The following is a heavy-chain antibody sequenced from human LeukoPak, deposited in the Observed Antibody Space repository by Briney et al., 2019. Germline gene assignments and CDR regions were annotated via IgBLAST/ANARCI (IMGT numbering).Heavy chain of an antibody. V-gene: IGHV1-2*02. Sequence: KFQGRITVSRDTSVGTAYMDLSSLRPDDTAVYYCARKSSWHSSENWFDPWGQGTLVTVSS. J-gene: IGHJ5*02. D-gene: IGHD3-22*01. CDR3: ARKSSWHSSENWFDP.